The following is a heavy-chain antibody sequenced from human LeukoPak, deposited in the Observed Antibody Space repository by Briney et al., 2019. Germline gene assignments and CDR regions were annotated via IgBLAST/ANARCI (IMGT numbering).Heavy chain of an antibody. CDR3: AREIVAESVVGV. Sequence: SETLSLTCTVSGGSISSSSYYWGWIRQPPGKGLEWIGSIYYSGSTYYNPSLKSRVTISVDTSKNQFSLKLSSVTAADTAVYYCAREIVAESVVGVWGQGTLVTVSS. D-gene: IGHD2-15*01. CDR2: IYYSGST. CDR1: GGSISSSSYY. J-gene: IGHJ4*02. V-gene: IGHV4-39*02.